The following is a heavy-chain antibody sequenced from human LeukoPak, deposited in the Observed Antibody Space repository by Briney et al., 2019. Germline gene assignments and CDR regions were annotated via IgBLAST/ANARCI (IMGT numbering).Heavy chain of an antibody. D-gene: IGHD1-1*01. CDR2: INHSGST. Sequence: NASETLSLTCAVYGGSFSGYYWSWVRQPPGKGLEWIGEINHSGSTNYNPSLKSRVTISVDTSKNQFSLKLSSVAAADTAVYYCARPGRRLQKGWFDPWGQGTLVTVSS. V-gene: IGHV4-34*01. CDR3: ARPGRRLQKGWFDP. CDR1: GGSFSGYY. J-gene: IGHJ5*02.